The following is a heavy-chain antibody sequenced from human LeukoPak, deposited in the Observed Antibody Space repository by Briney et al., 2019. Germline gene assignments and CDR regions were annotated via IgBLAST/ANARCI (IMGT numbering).Heavy chain of an antibody. CDR1: GYTFTGYY. J-gene: IGHJ1*01. D-gene: IGHD6-13*01. CDR3: ARDRTVMIAAAEGY. CDR2: INPNSGGT. V-gene: IGHV1-2*02. Sequence: VASVKVSCKASGYTFTGYYMHWVRQAPGQGLEWMGWINPNSGGTNYAQKFQGRVTMTRDTSISTAYMELSRLRSDDTAVYYCARDRTVMIAAAEGYWGQGTLVTVSS.